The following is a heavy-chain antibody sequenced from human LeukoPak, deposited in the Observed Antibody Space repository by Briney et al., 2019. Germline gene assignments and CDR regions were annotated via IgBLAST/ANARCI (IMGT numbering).Heavy chain of an antibody. D-gene: IGHD6-13*01. CDR1: GLSLSGSS. CDR2: MSNFGCHL. J-gene: IGHJ5*02. V-gene: IGHV3-30*01. CDR3: PCHSKSCTSLAS. Sequence: GGSLRLSRAPSGLSLSGSSMHGVRPAPGRGGEGVAVMSNFGCHLYYPDSLEGRFIISRDHSQNTPYPQMDSLGAHDTAMYYVPCHSKSCTSLASWGEGTLVTASS.